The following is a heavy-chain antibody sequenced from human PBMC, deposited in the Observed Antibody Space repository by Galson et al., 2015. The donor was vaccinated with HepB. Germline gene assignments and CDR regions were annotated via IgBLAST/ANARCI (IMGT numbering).Heavy chain of an antibody. CDR1: GFTFSSYN. Sequence: SLRLSCAASGFTFSSYNMNWVRQAPGKGLEWVSSISSSSSYIYYADSVKGRFTISRDNAKNSLYLQMNSLRAEDTAVYYCARDLYCGGDCYDRRYFDLWGRGTLVTVSS. J-gene: IGHJ2*01. CDR2: ISSSSSYI. V-gene: IGHV3-21*01. CDR3: ARDLYCGGDCYDRRYFDL. D-gene: IGHD2-21*02.